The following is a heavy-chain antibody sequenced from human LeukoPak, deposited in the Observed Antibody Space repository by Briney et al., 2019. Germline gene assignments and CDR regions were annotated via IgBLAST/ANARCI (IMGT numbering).Heavy chain of an antibody. CDR1: GGSISSYY. D-gene: IGHD3-10*01. CDR3: ARGLWSGPNWFDP. Sequence: SETLSLTCTVSGGSISSYYWSWIRQPPGKGLEWIGYIYYSGSTNYNPSLKSRVTISVDTSKNQFSLKLSSVTAADTAVYYCARGLWSGPNWFDPWGQGTLVTVSS. V-gene: IGHV4-59*01. CDR2: IYYSGST. J-gene: IGHJ5*02.